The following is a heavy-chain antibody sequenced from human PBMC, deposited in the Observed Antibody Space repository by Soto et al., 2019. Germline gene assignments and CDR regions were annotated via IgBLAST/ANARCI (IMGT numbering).Heavy chain of an antibody. CDR1: GFTFSSYS. J-gene: IGHJ6*02. D-gene: IGHD6-13*01. Sequence: GGSLRLSCAASGFTFSSYSMNWVRQAPGKGLEWVSSISSSSSYIYYADSVKGRFTISRDNAKNTLYLQMNSLRAEDTAVYYCARDGSSSRSTNYYYYGMDVWGQGTTVTVSS. CDR3: ARDGSSSRSTNYYYYGMDV. CDR2: ISSSSSYI. V-gene: IGHV3-21*01.